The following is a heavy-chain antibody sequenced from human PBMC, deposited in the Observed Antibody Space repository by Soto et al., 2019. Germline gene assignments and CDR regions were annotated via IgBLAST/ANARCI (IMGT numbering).Heavy chain of an antibody. J-gene: IGHJ5*02. Sequence: SETMSLTCNVSGVSLTGYHWNWIRQPPGKTLEWIGFVYYSGSVSYNPSLKGRASISVDRSKNQFSLRLTSVTAADTAVYYCARRLNLGSFDHWGQGTLVTVSS. D-gene: IGHD3-10*01. V-gene: IGHV4-59*01. CDR1: GVSLTGYH. CDR2: VYYSGSV. CDR3: ARRLNLGSFDH.